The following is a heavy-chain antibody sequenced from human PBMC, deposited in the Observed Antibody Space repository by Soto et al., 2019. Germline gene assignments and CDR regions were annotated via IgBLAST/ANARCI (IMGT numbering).Heavy chain of an antibody. CDR1: GGSISSSSYY. CDR2: IYYSGST. Sequence: PSETLSLTCTVSGGSISSSSYYWGWIRQPPGKGLEWIGSIYYSGSTYYNPSLKSRVTISVDTSKNQFSLKLSSVTAADTAVYYCARRTYYRDDYGDYDYYYMDVWGKGTTVTVSS. J-gene: IGHJ6*03. D-gene: IGHD4-17*01. CDR3: ARRTYYRDDYGDYDYYYMDV. V-gene: IGHV4-39*01.